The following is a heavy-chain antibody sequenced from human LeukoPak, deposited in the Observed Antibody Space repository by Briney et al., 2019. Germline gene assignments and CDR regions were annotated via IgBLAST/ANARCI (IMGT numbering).Heavy chain of an antibody. D-gene: IGHD2-2*02. V-gene: IGHV4-59*01. Sequence: SETLSLTCAVSGGSISGWYWSWIRQPPGKGLEWIGHIYDSGTTNYNPSLKSRVTMSVDSSKNQFSLKLTSVTAADTAVYYCARRGICSGTSCYRGSAFDIWGHGTMVTVSS. CDR2: IYDSGTT. CDR3: ARRGICSGTSCYRGSAFDI. CDR1: GGSISGWY. J-gene: IGHJ3*02.